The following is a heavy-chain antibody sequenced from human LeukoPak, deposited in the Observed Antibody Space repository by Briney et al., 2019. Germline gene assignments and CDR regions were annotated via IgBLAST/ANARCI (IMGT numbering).Heavy chain of an antibody. CDR2: ISYDGSNK. CDR1: GFTFSSYG. CDR3: ARGSAGVSH. V-gene: IGHV3-30*03. Sequence: GSLRLSCAASGFTFSSYGMSWVRQAPGKGLEWVAVISYDGSNKYYADSVKGRFTISRDNSKNTLYLQMNSLRAEDTAVYYCARGSAGVSHWGQGTLVTVSS. D-gene: IGHD6-13*01. J-gene: IGHJ4*02.